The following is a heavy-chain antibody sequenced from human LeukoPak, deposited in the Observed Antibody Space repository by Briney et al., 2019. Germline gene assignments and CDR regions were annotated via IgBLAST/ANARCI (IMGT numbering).Heavy chain of an antibody. Sequence: SETLSLTCTVSGGSISSYYWSWIRQPPGKGLEWIGYIYYSGSTNYNPSLKSRVTISVDTSKNQFSLKLSSVTAADTALYYCARGRIEAAGTLKDFDYWGQGTLVIVSS. J-gene: IGHJ4*02. D-gene: IGHD6-13*01. CDR1: GGSISSYY. CDR2: IYYSGST. V-gene: IGHV4-59*01. CDR3: ARGRIEAAGTLKDFDY.